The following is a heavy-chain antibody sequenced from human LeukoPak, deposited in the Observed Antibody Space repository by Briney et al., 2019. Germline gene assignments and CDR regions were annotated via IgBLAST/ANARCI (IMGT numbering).Heavy chain of an antibody. CDR2: VYYSGNT. V-gene: IGHV4-59*11. CDR1: GGPISSHC. J-gene: IGHJ3*02. CDR3: ARGVDCSDFAFDI. D-gene: IGHD2-15*01. Sequence: PSETLSLTCAVSGGPISSHCWSWIRQPPRKGLEWIGYVYYSGNTNYNPSLKSRVTISVDTSKNQFSLNLSSVTAADTAVYYCARGVDCSDFAFDIWGQGTMVTVSS.